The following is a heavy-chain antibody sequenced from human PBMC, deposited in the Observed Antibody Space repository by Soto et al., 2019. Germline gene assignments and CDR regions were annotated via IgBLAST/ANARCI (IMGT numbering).Heavy chain of an antibody. J-gene: IGHJ4*02. CDR1: GGPFSGYY. D-gene: IGHD3-10*02. V-gene: IGHV4-34*01. CDR3: ATAFVRGYYFDY. CDR2: INHSGST. Sequence: SETLSLTCAVYGGPFSGYYWSWIRQPPGKGLEWIGEINHSGSTNYNPSLKSRVTISVDTSKNQFSLKLSSVTAADTAVYYCATAFVRGYYFDYWGQGTLVTVSS.